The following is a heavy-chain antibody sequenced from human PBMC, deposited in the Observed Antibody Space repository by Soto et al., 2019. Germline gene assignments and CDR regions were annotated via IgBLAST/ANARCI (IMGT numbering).Heavy chain of an antibody. Sequence: QLHLVQSGAEVKNPGASVKVSCKASGYSFTRYGIGWARQAPGQGLEWMGWINAYNGNTNYAQNLQGRLTLTTDTSTTTAYMELRSLRSNDTAIYYCAMVDVYVTPSPQDVWGQGTTVTVSS. CDR2: INAYNGNT. CDR3: AMVDVYVTPSPQDV. CDR1: GYSFTRYG. J-gene: IGHJ6*02. D-gene: IGHD3-16*01. V-gene: IGHV1-18*01.